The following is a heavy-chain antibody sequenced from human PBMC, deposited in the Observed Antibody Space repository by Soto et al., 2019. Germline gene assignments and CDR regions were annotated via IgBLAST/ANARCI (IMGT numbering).Heavy chain of an antibody. Sequence: PGGSLRLSCAASGFTFSSYAMSWVRQAPGKGLEWVSAISGSGGSTYYADSVKGRFTISRDNSKNTLYLQMNSLRAEDTAVYYCAGKEEVTIFGVVTRLRGTDAFDIWGQGTMVTVSS. CDR3: AGKEEVTIFGVVTRLRGTDAFDI. CDR1: GFTFSSYA. D-gene: IGHD3-3*01. J-gene: IGHJ3*02. CDR2: ISGSGGST. V-gene: IGHV3-23*01.